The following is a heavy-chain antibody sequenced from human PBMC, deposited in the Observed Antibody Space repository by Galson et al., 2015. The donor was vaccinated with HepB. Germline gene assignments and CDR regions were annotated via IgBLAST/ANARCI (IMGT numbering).Heavy chain of an antibody. D-gene: IGHD5/OR15-5a*01. V-gene: IGHV7-4-1*02. CDR1: GYSFTAYA. CDR3: ARDPTIVSTTPDY. CDR2: INTNTGNP. Sequence: SVKVSCKASGYSFTAYAMNWVRQAPGQGLEWMGWINTNTGNPTYAQGFTGRFAFSLDSSVSTAYLQISSLKTGDSAVYYCARDPTIVSTTPDYWGQGTLVTVSS. J-gene: IGHJ4*02.